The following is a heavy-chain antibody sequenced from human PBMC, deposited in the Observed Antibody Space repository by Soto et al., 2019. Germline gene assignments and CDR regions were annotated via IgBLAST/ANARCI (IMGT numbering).Heavy chain of an antibody. D-gene: IGHD3-10*01. J-gene: IGHJ4*02. CDR2: ISDSGGST. Sequence: ESGGDLEQPGGSLRLSCAASGFTFNSYAMSWVRQAPGKGLEWVSGISDSGGSTYYPDSVKGRFAISRDNSKNTVYLQMNSLRAEDTAVYYCAKHPRPYYYGSGSYFDFWGQGTLVTVSS. CDR3: AKHPRPYYYGSGSYFDF. V-gene: IGHV3-23*01. CDR1: GFTFNSYA.